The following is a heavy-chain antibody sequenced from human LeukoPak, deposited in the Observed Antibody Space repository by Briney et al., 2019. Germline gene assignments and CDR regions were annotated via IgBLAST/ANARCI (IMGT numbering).Heavy chain of an antibody. CDR3: ARDRGYDNAFDI. CDR2: IYSGGST. CDR1: GFTVSSNY. Sequence: GGSLRLSCAASGFTVSSNYMSWVRQAPGKGLEWVSVIYSGGSTYYADSVKGRFTISRDNSKNTLYLQMNSLRAEDTAVYYCARDRGYDNAFDIWAKGQWSPSLQ. J-gene: IGHJ3*02. D-gene: IGHD5-12*01. V-gene: IGHV3-53*01.